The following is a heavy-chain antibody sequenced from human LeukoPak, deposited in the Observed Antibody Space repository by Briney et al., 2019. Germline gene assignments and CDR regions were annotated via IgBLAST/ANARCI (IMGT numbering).Heavy chain of an antibody. Sequence: ASVKVSCKASGYTFTGYYMHWVRQAPGQGLEWMGWINPNSGGTNYAQKFQGRVTMTTDTSTSTAYMALRSLRSDDTAVYYCARGITSYIPSWYSFAYWGQGTLVTVSS. CDR3: ARGITSYIPSWYSFAY. J-gene: IGHJ4*02. CDR2: INPNSGGT. V-gene: IGHV1-2*02. D-gene: IGHD6-13*01. CDR1: GYTFTGYY.